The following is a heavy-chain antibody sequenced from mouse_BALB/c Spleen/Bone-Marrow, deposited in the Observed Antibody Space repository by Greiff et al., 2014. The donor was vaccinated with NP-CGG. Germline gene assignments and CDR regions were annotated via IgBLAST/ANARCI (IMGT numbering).Heavy chain of an antibody. CDR3: ARLRRYYGYFDY. Sequence: VQLKESGGGLVQPGGSRKLSCAASGFTFSSFVMHWVRQAPEKGLEWVAYISSGSSTIYYADTVKGRFTISRDNPKNTLFLQMTSLRSEDTAMYYCARLRRYYGYFDYWGQGTTLTVSS. V-gene: IGHV5-17*02. CDR2: ISSGSSTI. D-gene: IGHD1-1*01. J-gene: IGHJ2*01. CDR1: GFTFSSFV.